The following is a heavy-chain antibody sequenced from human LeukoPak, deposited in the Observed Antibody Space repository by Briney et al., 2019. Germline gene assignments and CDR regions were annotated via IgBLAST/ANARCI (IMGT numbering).Heavy chain of an antibody. CDR2: ISAYNGNT. Sequence: ASVNVSCKSSGYTFTSYGISLVRQAPGQGLEWMGWISAYNGNTNYAQKLQGRVTMTTDTSTSTAYMELRSLRSDDTAVYYCARSTPPTDAYNWFDPWGKGNLVTVSS. CDR1: GYTFTSYG. CDR3: ARSTPPTDAYNWFDP. J-gene: IGHJ5*02. V-gene: IGHV1-18*01. D-gene: IGHD2-15*01.